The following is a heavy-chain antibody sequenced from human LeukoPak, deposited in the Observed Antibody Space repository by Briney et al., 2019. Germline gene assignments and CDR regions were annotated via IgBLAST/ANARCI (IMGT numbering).Heavy chain of an antibody. CDR1: GFTFSNYR. CDR2: ISSSGNDI. J-gene: IGHJ4*02. Sequence: GGSLRLSCAASGFTFSNYRMNWVCQAPGKGLEWVSSISSSGNDISYADSVKGRFTISRDNGKNSLFLQLNSLRAEDTAVYYCARAVAGLDGYNGYWGQGTLVTVSS. V-gene: IGHV3-21*01. CDR3: ARAVAGLDGYNGY. D-gene: IGHD5-24*01.